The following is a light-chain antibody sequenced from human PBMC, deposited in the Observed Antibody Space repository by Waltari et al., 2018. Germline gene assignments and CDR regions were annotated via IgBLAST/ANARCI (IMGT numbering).Light chain of an antibody. Sequence: EIVLTQSPATQSLSPGGRATLSCRASQTVRTYLAWYQQKPGQAPRLLIFDASSRATGIPAKFSGSGSGTDFTLTVSNLEPEDFAIYYCQQRSNWPYTFGQGTRVEIK. J-gene: IGKJ2*01. CDR1: QTVRTY. CDR3: QQRSNWPYT. V-gene: IGKV3-11*01. CDR2: DAS.